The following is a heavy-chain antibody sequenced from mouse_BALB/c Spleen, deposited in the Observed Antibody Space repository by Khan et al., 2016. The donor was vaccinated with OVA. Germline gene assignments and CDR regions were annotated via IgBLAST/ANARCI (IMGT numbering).Heavy chain of an antibody. J-gene: IGHJ4*01. CDR3: AKLLRSHYYGMDY. Sequence: QVQLKESGPGLVAPSQRLSITCTVPGFSLTDYGVGWIRQPPGKGLECLGVIWGGGTTYYNSALKSRLSISKDNSKSQVCLKMNSLQTDDTAMYYCAKLLRSHYYGMDYWGQGTSVTVAS. CDR2: IWGGGTT. CDR1: GFSLTDYG. D-gene: IGHD1-1*01. V-gene: IGHV2-6-5*01.